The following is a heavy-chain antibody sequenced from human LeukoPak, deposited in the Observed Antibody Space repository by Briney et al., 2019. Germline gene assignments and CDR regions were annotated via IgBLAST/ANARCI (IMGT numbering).Heavy chain of an antibody. CDR1: GYSFTSYW. CDR2: IYPGDSDT. CDR3: ARERAGVVVAATPYYYYMDV. D-gene: IGHD2-15*01. J-gene: IGHJ6*03. V-gene: IGHV5-51*01. Sequence: GESLKISCKGSGYSFTSYWIGWVRQMPGKGLEWLGIIYPGDSDTRYSPSFQGQVTISADKSISTAYLQWSSLKASDTAMYYCARERAGVVVAATPYYYYMDVWGKGTTVTVSS.